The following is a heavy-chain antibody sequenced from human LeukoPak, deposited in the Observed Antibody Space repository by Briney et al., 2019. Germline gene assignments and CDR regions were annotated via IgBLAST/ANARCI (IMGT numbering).Heavy chain of an antibody. CDR2: IYYSGST. CDR3: ARGPPLGAFDI. J-gene: IGHJ3*02. V-gene: IGHV4-39*07. CDR1: GGSISSSSYY. Sequence: PSETLSLTCTVSGGSISSSSYYWGWIRQPPGKGLEWIGSIYYSGSTYYNPSLKSRVTISVDTSKNQFSLKLSSVTAADTAVYYCARGPPLGAFDIWGQGTMVTVSS.